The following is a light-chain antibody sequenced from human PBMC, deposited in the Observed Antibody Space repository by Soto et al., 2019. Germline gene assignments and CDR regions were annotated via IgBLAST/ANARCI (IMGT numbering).Light chain of an antibody. J-gene: IGKJ2*01. CDR2: GAS. CDR1: QSVYNNY. Sequence: EIVLTQSPGTLSLSPGEGATLSCRASQSVYNNYLAWYQQKPGQAPRLLISGASSRATGIPDRFSGSGSGTDFTLTISRLESEDFAVYYCQRYGSSPPHTFGQGTKLDIK. CDR3: QRYGSSPPHT. V-gene: IGKV3-20*01.